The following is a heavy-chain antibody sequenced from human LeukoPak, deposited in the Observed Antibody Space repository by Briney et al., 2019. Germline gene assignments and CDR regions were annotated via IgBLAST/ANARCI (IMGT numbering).Heavy chain of an antibody. CDR2: IYYSGST. CDR1: GGSIRSGDYY. D-gene: IGHD3-10*01. J-gene: IGHJ4*02. Sequence: SETLSLTCTVSGGSIRSGDYYWNWIRQPPGKGLEWIGYIYYSGSTNYNPSLKSRVTISVDTSKNQFSLKLSSVTAADTAVYYCARGYGSGSYYNVGYWGQGTLVTVSS. V-gene: IGHV4-61*08. CDR3: ARGYGSGSYYNVGY.